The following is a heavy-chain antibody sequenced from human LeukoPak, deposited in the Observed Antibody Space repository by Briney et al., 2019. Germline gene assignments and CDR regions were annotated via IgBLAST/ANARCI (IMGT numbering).Heavy chain of an antibody. CDR3: TALDTAMVTGVDY. D-gene: IGHD5-18*01. V-gene: IGHV3-15*01. CDR1: GFTFSSYA. CDR2: IKSKTDGGTT. J-gene: IGHJ4*02. Sequence: MSGGSLRLSCAASGFTFSSYAMSWVRQAPGKGLEWVGRIKSKTDGGTTDYAAPVKGRFTISRDDSKNTLYLQMNGLKTEDTAVYYCTALDTAMVTGVDYWGQGTLVTVSS.